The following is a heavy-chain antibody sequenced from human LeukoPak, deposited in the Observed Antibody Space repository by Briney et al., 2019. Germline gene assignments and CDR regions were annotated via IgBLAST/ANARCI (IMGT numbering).Heavy chain of an antibody. D-gene: IGHD6-13*01. V-gene: IGHV1-2*02. Sequence: GASVKLSCKASGYTFTGHYMHWVRQAPGQGLEWMGWIDAKSGGTKYAQRVQGRVTMTRDTAINTGYMELSSLTSDDTAVYYCARWRGYSSGWSGPFDDWGEGTLVTVSS. J-gene: IGHJ4*02. CDR2: IDAKSGGT. CDR3: ARWRGYSSGWSGPFDD. CDR1: GYTFTGHY.